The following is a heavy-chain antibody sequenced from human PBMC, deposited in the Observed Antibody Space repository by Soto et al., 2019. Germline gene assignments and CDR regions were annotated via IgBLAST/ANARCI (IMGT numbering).Heavy chain of an antibody. CDR2: IYHSGST. CDR3: ARAKGPMDTSMIYWFDP. J-gene: IGHJ5*01. V-gene: IGHV4-30-2*01. D-gene: IGHD5-18*01. Sequence: TLSLTCAVSGGSISSGGYSWSWIRQPPGKGLEWIGYIYHSGSTYYNPSLKSRVTISVDRSKNQFSLKLSSVTAADTAVYYCARAKGPMDTSMIYWFDPWGQGILVTVSS. CDR1: GGSISSGGYS.